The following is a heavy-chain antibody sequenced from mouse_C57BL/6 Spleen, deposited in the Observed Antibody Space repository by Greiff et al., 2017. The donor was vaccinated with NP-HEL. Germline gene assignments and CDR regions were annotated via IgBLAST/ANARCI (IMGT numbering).Heavy chain of an antibody. V-gene: IGHV5-17*01. CDR3: ANDYDYYAIDY. D-gene: IGHD2-4*01. CDR2: ISSGSSTI. Sequence: EVNLVESGGGLVKPGGSLKLSCAASGFTFSDYGMHWVRQAPEKGLEWVAYISSGSSTIYYADTVKGRFTISRDNAKNTLFLQMTSLRSEDTAMYYCANDYDYYAIDYWGQGTSVTVSS. CDR1: GFTFSDYG. J-gene: IGHJ4*01.